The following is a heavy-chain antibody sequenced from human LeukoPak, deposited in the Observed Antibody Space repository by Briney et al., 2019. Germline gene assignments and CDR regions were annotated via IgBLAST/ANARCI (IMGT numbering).Heavy chain of an antibody. CDR1: GGTFSSYA. V-gene: IGHV1-69*01. D-gene: IGHD3-3*01. Sequence: ASVKVSCKASGGTFSSYAISWVRQAPGQGLERMGGIIPIFGTANYAQKFQGRVTITADESTSTAYMELSSLRSEDTAVYYCARAEAYYDFWSGYPTHYYYYYGMDVWGQGTTVTVSS. J-gene: IGHJ6*02. CDR2: IIPIFGTA. CDR3: ARAEAYYDFWSGYPTHYYYYYGMDV.